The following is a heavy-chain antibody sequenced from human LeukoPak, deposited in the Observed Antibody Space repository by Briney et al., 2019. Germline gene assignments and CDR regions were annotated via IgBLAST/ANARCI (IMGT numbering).Heavy chain of an antibody. J-gene: IGHJ4*02. CDR3: ATGGTMVRGVIITY. D-gene: IGHD3-10*01. CDR1: GFTFSNYA. V-gene: IGHV3-23*01. CDR2: IRGSGAST. Sequence: PGGSLRLSCAASGFTFSNYAMSWVRQAPGKGLEWVSGIRGSGASTYYADPVKGRFTISRDNSKNTLYLQMNSLRAEDTAVYYCATGGTMVRGVIITYWGQGTLVTVSS.